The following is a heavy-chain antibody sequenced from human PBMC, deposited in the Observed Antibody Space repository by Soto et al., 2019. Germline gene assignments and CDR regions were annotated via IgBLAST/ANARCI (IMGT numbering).Heavy chain of an antibody. CDR3: ARMDTAIRYYYGMDV. Sequence: QVQLVESGGGVVQPGRSLRLSCAASGFTFSSYAMHWVRQAPGKGLEWVAVISYDGSNKYYADSVKGRFTISRDNSKNTLYLQMNSLRAEDTAVYYCARMDTAIRYYYGMDVWGQGTTVTVSS. D-gene: IGHD5-18*01. CDR2: ISYDGSNK. V-gene: IGHV3-30-3*01. CDR1: GFTFSSYA. J-gene: IGHJ6*02.